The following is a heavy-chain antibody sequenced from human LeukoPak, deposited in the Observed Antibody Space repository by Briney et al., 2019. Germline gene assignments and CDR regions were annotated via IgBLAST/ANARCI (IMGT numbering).Heavy chain of an antibody. CDR2: INPNSGGT. J-gene: IGHJ6*02. CDR1: GYTFTGYY. V-gene: IGHV1-2*02. Sequence: ASVKVSCKASGYTFTGYYMHWVRQAPGQGLEWMGWINPNSGGTNYAQEFQGRVTMTRDTSISTAYMELSRLRSDDTAVYYCARDIVVVVAATLALPYYGMDVWGQGTTVTVSS. D-gene: IGHD2-15*01. CDR3: ARDIVVVVAATLALPYYGMDV.